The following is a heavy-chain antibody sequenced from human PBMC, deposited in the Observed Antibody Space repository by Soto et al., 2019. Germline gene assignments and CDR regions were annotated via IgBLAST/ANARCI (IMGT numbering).Heavy chain of an antibody. Sequence: EGTLRLSCAASGFTLSSYWMHWVRQAPGKGLVWVSRIYSDGISTSYSDSVKGRFTISRDNSKNMLYLQMNSVRVEDTAVYFCARDRSAGNYFYYGMDVWGQGTTVTVSS. J-gene: IGHJ6*02. D-gene: IGHD1-1*01. V-gene: IGHV3-74*01. CDR3: ARDRSAGNYFYYGMDV. CDR1: GFTLSSYW. CDR2: IYSDGIST.